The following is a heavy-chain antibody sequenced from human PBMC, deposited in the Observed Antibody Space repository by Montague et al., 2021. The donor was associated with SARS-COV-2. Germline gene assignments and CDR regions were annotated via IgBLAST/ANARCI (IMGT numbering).Heavy chain of an antibody. CDR2: IYYRGST. Sequence: SETLSLTCTVSGGSIISSSYYWGWIRQPQGKGLKWIGSIYYRGSTYYNPSLKSRVTISVDTSKNQFSLKLSSVTAADTAVYYCARQEPIVVVVAAARGWFDPWGQGTLVTVYS. J-gene: IGHJ5*02. D-gene: IGHD2-15*01. CDR3: ARQEPIVVVVAAARGWFDP. CDR1: GGSIISSSYY. V-gene: IGHV4-39*01.